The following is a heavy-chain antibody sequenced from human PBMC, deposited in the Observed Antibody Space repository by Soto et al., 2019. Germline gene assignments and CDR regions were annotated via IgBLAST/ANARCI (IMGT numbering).Heavy chain of an antibody. Sequence: EVQLLESGGGLVQPGGSLRLSCAASGFTLSAYWMHWVRQAPGKGLVWISRSSSDGTMSDYADSVKGRFTISRDNAKSTVLLEMSSLRAEDTAVYYCARGDSRVWTYDYHGMDVWGQGTTVIVSS. D-gene: IGHD3-16*01. J-gene: IGHJ6*02. V-gene: IGHV3-74*02. CDR3: ARGDSRVWTYDYHGMDV. CDR2: SSSDGTMS. CDR1: GFTLSAYW.